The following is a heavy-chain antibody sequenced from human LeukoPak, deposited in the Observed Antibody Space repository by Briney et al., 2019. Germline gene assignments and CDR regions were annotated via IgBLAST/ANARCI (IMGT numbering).Heavy chain of an antibody. V-gene: IGHV3-9*01. CDR1: GFSFDDYA. D-gene: IGHD3-22*01. J-gene: IGHJ4*02. CDR2: IGWNGGGI. Sequence: GGSLRLSCAASGFSFDDYAMHWVRQAPGNGLEWVSGIGWNGGGIVYADSVKGRFTISRDNAKNTLYLQMNSLRAEDTAVYYCARWYYYDSSGSYALDYWGQGTLVTVSS. CDR3: ARWYYYDSSGSYALDY.